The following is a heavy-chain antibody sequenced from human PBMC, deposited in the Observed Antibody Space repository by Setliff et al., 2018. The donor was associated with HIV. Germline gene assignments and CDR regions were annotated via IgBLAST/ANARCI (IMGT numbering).Heavy chain of an antibody. CDR3: ATDYSPYYYDSSGYPIDAFDI. CDR1: GYTFTDYY. J-gene: IGHJ3*02. V-gene: IGHV1-69-2*01. CDR2: VDPEDGET. Sequence: EASVKVSCKVSGYTFTDYYMHWVQQAPGKGLEWMGLVDPEDGETIYAEKFQGRVTITADTSTDTAYMELSSLRSEDTAVYYCATDYSPYYYDSSGYPIDAFDIWGQGTMVTVSS. D-gene: IGHD3-22*01.